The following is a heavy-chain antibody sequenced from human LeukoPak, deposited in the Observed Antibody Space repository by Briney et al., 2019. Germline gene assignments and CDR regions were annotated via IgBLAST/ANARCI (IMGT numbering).Heavy chain of an antibody. CDR3: AQQFVDV. V-gene: IGHV3-23*01. Sequence: GGSLRPSCAASGFTFTNFAMNWVRQAPGKGLEWVSSISESGDDTAYADSVKGRFTISRDNSRNTLYLQMISLRAEDTAVYYCAQQFVDVWGQGTLVTVSS. CDR2: ISESGDDT. J-gene: IGHJ5*02. CDR1: GFTFTNFA. D-gene: IGHD5-24*01.